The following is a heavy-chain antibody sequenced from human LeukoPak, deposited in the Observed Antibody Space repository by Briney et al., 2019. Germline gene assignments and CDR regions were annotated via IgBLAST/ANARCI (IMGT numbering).Heavy chain of an antibody. CDR1: GYTFTSYG. CDR2: ISAYNGNT. D-gene: IGHD5-24*01. CDR3: ARERRNGYPLN. V-gene: IGHV1-18*01. J-gene: IGHJ4*02. Sequence: ASVNVSCTSSGYTFTSYGISWVRQAPGQGLEWMGWISAYNGNTNYAQKLQGRVTMTTDTSTNTAYMELRSLRSDDTAVYYCARERRNGYPLNWGQGTLVTVSS.